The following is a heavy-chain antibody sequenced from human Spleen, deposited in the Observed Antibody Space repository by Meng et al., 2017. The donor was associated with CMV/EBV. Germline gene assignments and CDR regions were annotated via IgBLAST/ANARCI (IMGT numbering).Heavy chain of an antibody. V-gene: IGHV3-7*01. CDR2: IKQDGTTK. D-gene: IGHD2-21*02. J-gene: IGHJ4*02. CDR3: ARAAHSRDSF. CDR1: GFTFSNYW. Sequence: GGSLRLSCSASGFTFSNYWMTWVRQAPGKGLEWVANIKQDGTTKYYVDSVKGRFTISRDNAKNSVYLQMNSMRAEDSALYYCARAAHSRDSFWGQGTLVTVSS.